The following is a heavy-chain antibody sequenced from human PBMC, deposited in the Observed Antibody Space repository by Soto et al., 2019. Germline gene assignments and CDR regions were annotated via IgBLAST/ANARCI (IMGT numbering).Heavy chain of an antibody. CDR2: ISGSGGST. Sequence: GGSLRLSCAASGFTFSSYAMSWVRQAPGKGLEWVSAISGSGGSTYYADSVKGRFTISRDNSKNTLYLQMNSLRAEDTAVYYCAKLLTRGIDVDYMDVWGKGTTVTVSS. CDR3: AKLLTRGIDVDYMDV. V-gene: IGHV3-23*01. CDR1: GFTFSSYA. J-gene: IGHJ6*03. D-gene: IGHD3-16*01.